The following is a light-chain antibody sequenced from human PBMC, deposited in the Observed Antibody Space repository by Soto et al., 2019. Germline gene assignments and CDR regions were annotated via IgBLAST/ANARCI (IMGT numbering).Light chain of an antibody. J-gene: IGKJ5*01. CDR1: QSVSSY. V-gene: IGKV3-11*01. CDR3: QQRSNWIT. CDR2: DAS. Sequence: EIVLTQSPATLSLSPGERATLSCRASQSVSSYLACYQQKPGQAPRLLIYDASNRATGIPARFSGNGSGTDFTLTISSLEPEDFAVYYCQQRSNWITFGQGTRLEIK.